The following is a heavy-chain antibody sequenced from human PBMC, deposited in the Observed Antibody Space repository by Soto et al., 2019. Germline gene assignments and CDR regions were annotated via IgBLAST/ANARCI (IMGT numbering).Heavy chain of an antibody. J-gene: IGHJ4*02. CDR1: GFTFSSYA. V-gene: IGHV3-30-3*01. Sequence: GSLRLSCAASGFTFSSYAMHWVRQAPGKGLEWVAVISYDGSNKYYADSVKGRFTISRDNSKNTLYLQMNSLRAEDTAVYYCARDRPLDYWGQGTLVTVS. CDR2: ISYDGSNK. CDR3: ARDRPLDY.